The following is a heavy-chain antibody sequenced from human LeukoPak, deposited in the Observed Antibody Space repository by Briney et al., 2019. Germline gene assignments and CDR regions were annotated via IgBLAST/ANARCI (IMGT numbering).Heavy chain of an antibody. CDR1: GGSISSGGYS. V-gene: IGHV4-30-2*01. D-gene: IGHD4-23*01. Sequence: PSQTLSLTCAVSGGSISSGGYSWSWIRQLPGKGLEWIGYIYHSGSTYYNPSLKSRVTISVDRSKNQFSLKLSSVTAADTAVYYCAGTTVVTVDAFDIWGQGTMVTVSS. CDR3: AGTTVVTVDAFDI. J-gene: IGHJ3*02. CDR2: IYHSGST.